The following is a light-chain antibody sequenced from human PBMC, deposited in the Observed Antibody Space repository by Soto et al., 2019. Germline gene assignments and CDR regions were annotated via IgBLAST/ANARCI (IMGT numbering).Light chain of an antibody. V-gene: IGLV2-8*01. CDR3: SSSAGSNMPDV. J-gene: IGLJ1*01. Sequence: QSALTQPPSASGSPGQSVIISCTGTSSDIGGYKYVSWYQQRPGRAPKLIISEVSKRPSGVPDRFSGSKSGNTASLTVSGLQAEDEADYYCSSSAGSNMPDVFGTGTKLTVL. CDR1: SSDIGGYKY. CDR2: EVS.